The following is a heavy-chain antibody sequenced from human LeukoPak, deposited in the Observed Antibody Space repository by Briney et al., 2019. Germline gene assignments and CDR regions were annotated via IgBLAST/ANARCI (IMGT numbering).Heavy chain of an antibody. Sequence: ASVKLSCTASGYTFTGYYMHWVRQAPGQGLEWMGWINPNSGGTNYAQKFQGRVTMTRDTSIRTAYMELSRLRSDATAVYYCAREAPDYGEIGWFDTWGQGTLVTVSS. V-gene: IGHV1-2*02. D-gene: IGHD4-17*01. CDR1: GYTFTGYY. CDR3: AREAPDYGEIGWFDT. J-gene: IGHJ5*02. CDR2: INPNSGGT.